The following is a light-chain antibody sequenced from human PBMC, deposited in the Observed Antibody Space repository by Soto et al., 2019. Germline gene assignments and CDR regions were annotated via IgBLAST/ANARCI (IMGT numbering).Light chain of an antibody. CDR1: QSISSW. Sequence: DIQMTQSPSTLSASVGDRVTITCRASQSISSWLAWYQQKPGKAPKLLIYDASSLESGVPSRFSGSGSGTDFTLTISSLQAEDVAIYYCQQFSSPPFFPFGQGTKVEIK. CDR2: DAS. CDR3: QQFSSPPFFP. J-gene: IGKJ2*01. V-gene: IGKV1-5*01.